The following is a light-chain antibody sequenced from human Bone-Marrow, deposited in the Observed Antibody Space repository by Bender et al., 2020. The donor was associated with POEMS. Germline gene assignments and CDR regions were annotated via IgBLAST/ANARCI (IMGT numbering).Light chain of an antibody. Sequence: QSALTQPRSVSGSPGQSVTISCTGTTSDIGNYNYVSWYQQNPGKAPKLLIYDVSKRPSGVPDRFSGSKSGNTASLTISGLQAEDEADYYCTSYAASNTWVFGPGTKVTVL. CDR1: TSDIGNYNY. V-gene: IGLV2-11*01. CDR3: TSYAASNTWV. J-gene: IGLJ1*01. CDR2: DVS.